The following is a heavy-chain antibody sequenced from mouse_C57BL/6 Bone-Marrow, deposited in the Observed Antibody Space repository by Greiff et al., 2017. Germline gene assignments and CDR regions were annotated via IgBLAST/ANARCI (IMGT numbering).Heavy chain of an antibody. J-gene: IGHJ1*03. CDR2: ISYSGST. D-gene: IGHD2-4*01. CDR3: ARFGTYDYDEGGYFDV. Sequence: EVKLQESGPGLAKPSQTLSLTCSVTGYSITSDYWNWIRKFPGNKLEYMGYISYSGSTYYNPSLKSRISITRDTSKNQYYLQLNSVTTEDTATYYCARFGTYDYDEGGYFDVWGTGTTVTVSS. CDR1: GYSITSDY. V-gene: IGHV3-8*01.